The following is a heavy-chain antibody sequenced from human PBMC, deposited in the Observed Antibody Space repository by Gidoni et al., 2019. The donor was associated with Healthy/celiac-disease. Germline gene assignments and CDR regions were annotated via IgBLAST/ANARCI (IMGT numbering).Heavy chain of an antibody. V-gene: IGHV3-9*01. J-gene: IGHJ5*02. CDR2: ISWNSGSI. D-gene: IGHD3-3*01. CDR1: GITFDDYA. Sequence: EVQLVESGGGLVQPGRSLRLSCAASGITFDDYAMHWVRQAPGKGLECVSGISWNSGSIGYADSVKGRFTISRDNAKNSLYLQMNSLRAEDTALYYCAKGLDYDFLHGFDPWGQGTLVTVSS. CDR3: AKGLDYDFLHGFDP.